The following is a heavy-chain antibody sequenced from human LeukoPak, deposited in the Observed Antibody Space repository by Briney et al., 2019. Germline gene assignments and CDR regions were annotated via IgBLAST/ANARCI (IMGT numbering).Heavy chain of an antibody. Sequence: GGSLRLSCAASGFTFSNSAMSWVRQAPGKGLEWVSTLSGSGITTYYADSVKGRFTISRDNSKNTLYLQMNSLRAEDTAVYYCAKGIYSSGWSYFDYWVHATLVAVPS. J-gene: IGHJ4*01. D-gene: IGHD6-19*01. CDR3: AKGIYSSGWSYFDY. CDR2: LSGSGITT. V-gene: IGHV3-23*01. CDR1: GFTFSNSA.